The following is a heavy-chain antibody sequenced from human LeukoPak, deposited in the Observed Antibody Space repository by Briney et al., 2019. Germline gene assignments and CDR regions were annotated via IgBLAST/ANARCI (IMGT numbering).Heavy chain of an antibody. CDR3: ATDFRCSSTSCSIQFDP. D-gene: IGHD2-2*01. J-gene: IGHJ5*02. CDR2: FDPEDGET. V-gene: IGHV1-24*01. CDR1: GYTLTELS. Sequence: ASVKVSCKVSGYTLTELSMHWVRQAPGKGLEWMGGFDPEDGETIYAQKFQGRVTMTEDTSTDTAYMELSSLRSEDTAVYYCATDFRCSSTSCSIQFDPWGQGTLVTVSS.